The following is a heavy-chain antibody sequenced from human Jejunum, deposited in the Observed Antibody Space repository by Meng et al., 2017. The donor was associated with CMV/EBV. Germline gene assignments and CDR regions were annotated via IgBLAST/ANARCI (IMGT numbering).Heavy chain of an antibody. CDR1: GFTVSTYG. J-gene: IGHJ3*02. V-gene: IGHV3-21*01. Sequence: AAPGFTVSTYGMNWVRQAPGKGLEWVSYISSSSNYIYYADSVKGRFTISRDNAKNSLHLQMNSLRAEDTALYYCVRDIVVSDAFDIWGQGTMVTVSS. CDR2: ISSSSNYI. D-gene: IGHD3-22*01. CDR3: VRDIVVSDAFDI.